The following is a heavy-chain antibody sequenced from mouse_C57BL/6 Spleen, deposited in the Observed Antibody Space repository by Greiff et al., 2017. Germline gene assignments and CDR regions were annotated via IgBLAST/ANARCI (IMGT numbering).Heavy chain of an antibody. D-gene: IGHD2-5*01. V-gene: IGHV1-15*01. CDR1: GYTFTDYE. CDR2: IDPETGGT. J-gene: IGHJ4*01. CDR3: TTSNYMDY. Sequence: QVQLKQSGAELVRPGASVTLSCKASGYTFTDYEMHWVKQTPVHGLEWIGAIDPETGGTAYNQKFKGKAILTADKSSSTAYMELRSLTSEDSAVYYCTTSNYMDYWGQGTSVTVSS.